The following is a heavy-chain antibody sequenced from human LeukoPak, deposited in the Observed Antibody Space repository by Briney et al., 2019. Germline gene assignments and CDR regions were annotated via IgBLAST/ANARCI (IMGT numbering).Heavy chain of an antibody. D-gene: IGHD4-23*01. CDR2: IYPGDSDT. J-gene: IGHJ4*02. Sequence: GECLKISCKGSGYSFTSYWIGWVRQMPGKGLEWMWIIYPGDSDTRYSASFQGQVTISADKSISTAYLQWSSLTASDTALYSCARRDPGGNDIDYWGQGNLVTVSS. CDR3: ARRDPGGNDIDY. CDR1: GYSFTSYW. V-gene: IGHV5-51*01.